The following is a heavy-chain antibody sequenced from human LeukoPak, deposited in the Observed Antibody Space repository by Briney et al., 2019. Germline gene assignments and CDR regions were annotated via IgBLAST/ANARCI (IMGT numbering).Heavy chain of an antibody. Sequence: SETLSLTCTVSGGSISSYYWSWLRQPPGKGLEWIGYIYYSGSTNYNPSLKSRVTISVDTSKNQFSLKLSSVTAADTAVYYCARGLRRDSNYYGSYFDYWGQGTLVTVSS. CDR2: IYYSGST. D-gene: IGHD4-11*01. CDR1: GGSISSYY. CDR3: ARGLRRDSNYYGSYFDY. J-gene: IGHJ4*02. V-gene: IGHV4-59*01.